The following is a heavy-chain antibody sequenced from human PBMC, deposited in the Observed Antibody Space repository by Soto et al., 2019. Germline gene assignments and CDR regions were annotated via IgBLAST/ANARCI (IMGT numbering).Heavy chain of an antibody. D-gene: IGHD3-10*01. V-gene: IGHV4-34*01. J-gene: IGHJ6*02. CDR2: INQSGTT. CDR1: GGSFSEYY. CDR3: ARDIITVIGGEIYYYFGMDV. Sequence: SETLSLTCAVNGGSFSEYYCSWLRQPPGKGLEWIGEINQSGTTHYSPSLKRRINISIDTSKNQFSLNLTSVTAADTATYYCARDIITVIGGEIYYYFGMDVWGQGTTVTVSS.